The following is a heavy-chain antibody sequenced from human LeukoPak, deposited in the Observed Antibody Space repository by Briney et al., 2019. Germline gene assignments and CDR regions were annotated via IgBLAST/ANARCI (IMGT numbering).Heavy chain of an antibody. J-gene: IGHJ4*02. V-gene: IGHV3-9*01. CDR3: AKDNIGAVAGIDY. CDR2: ISWNSGSI. CDR1: GFTFDDYA. Sequence: PGGSLRLSCAASGFTFDDYAMHWVRQAPGKGLEWVSGISWNSGSIGYADSVKGRFTISRDNAKNSLYLQMNSLRAEDTALYYCAKDNIGAVAGIDYWGQGTLVTVSS. D-gene: IGHD6-19*01.